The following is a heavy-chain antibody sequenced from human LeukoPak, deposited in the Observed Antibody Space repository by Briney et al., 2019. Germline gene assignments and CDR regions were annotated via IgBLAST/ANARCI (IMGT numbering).Heavy chain of an antibody. V-gene: IGHV3-7*01. CDR1: GFTFSSYW. D-gene: IGHD6-19*01. Sequence: GGSLRLSYAASGFTFSSYWMSWVGQAPGKGLEWVANIKQDGSEKYYVDSVKGRFTISRDNAKNSLYLQMNSLRAEDTAVYYCARNSSGWYEFDYWGQGTLVTVSS. J-gene: IGHJ4*02. CDR3: ARNSSGWYEFDY. CDR2: IKQDGSEK.